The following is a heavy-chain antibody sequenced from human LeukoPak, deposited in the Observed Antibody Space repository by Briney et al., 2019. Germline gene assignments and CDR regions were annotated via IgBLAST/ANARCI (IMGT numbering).Heavy chain of an antibody. CDR1: GGSFSNYY. V-gene: IGHV4-34*12. CDR3: ARQGYGRSSFFDH. CDR2: LIHRGTT. J-gene: IGHJ4*02. Sequence: SETLSLTCAVYGGSFSNYYWGWIRQPPGKGLEWIGNLIHRGTTYYNPSLKSRVSISVDTSKKQFSLKLNSVTAADTAVYYCARQGYGRSSFFDHWGQGTLVTVSS. D-gene: IGHD6-6*01.